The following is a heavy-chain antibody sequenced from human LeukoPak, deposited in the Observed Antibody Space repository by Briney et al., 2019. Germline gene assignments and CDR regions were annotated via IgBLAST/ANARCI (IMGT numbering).Heavy chain of an antibody. V-gene: IGHV3-15*01. J-gene: IGHJ4*02. CDR1: GFTFSSYA. CDR2: IKSKTDGGTT. Sequence: KAGGSLRLSCAASGFTFSSYAMSWVRQAPGKGLEWVGRIKSKTDGGTTDYAAPVKGRFTISRDDSKNTLYLQMNSLKTEDTAVYYCTTEGLDYGGNSNDYWGQGTLVTVSS. CDR3: TTEGLDYGGNSNDY. D-gene: IGHD4-23*01.